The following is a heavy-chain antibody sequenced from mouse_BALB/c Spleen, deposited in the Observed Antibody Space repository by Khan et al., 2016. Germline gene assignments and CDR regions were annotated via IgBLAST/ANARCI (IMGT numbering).Heavy chain of an antibody. CDR1: GYSITSDYA. Sequence: EVQLQESGPGLVKPSQSLSLTCTVTGYSITSDYAWNWIRQFPGNRLEWMGFINYSGSTSYNPSLKSRISITRDTSKNQVFLQLISVTTEDTATXYCARDYNGSSYFDYWGQGTTLTVSS. D-gene: IGHD1-1*01. CDR2: INYSGST. CDR3: ARDYNGSSYFDY. J-gene: IGHJ2*01. V-gene: IGHV3-2*02.